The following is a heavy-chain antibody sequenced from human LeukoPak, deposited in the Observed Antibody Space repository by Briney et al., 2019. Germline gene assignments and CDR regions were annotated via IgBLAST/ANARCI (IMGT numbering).Heavy chain of an antibody. CDR2: ISWDGGGT. Sequence: GGSLRLSCAASGFTFDDYTMHWVRQTPGKGLEWVSLISWDGGGTHYADSVKGRFTVSGDGSKNSLYLLMDSLRTEDTALYYCAKDGDSSSWYYFDYWGQGTLVTVSS. J-gene: IGHJ4*02. CDR1: GFTFDDYT. CDR3: AKDGDSSSWYYFDY. V-gene: IGHV3-43*01. D-gene: IGHD6-13*01.